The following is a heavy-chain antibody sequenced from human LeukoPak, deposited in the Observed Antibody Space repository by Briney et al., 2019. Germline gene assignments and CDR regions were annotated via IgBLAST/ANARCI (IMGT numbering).Heavy chain of an antibody. D-gene: IGHD3-22*01. J-gene: IGHJ4*02. V-gene: IGHV1-2*02. CDR3: ASETGSSGYLDY. CDR1: GYTFTGYY. CDR2: INPNSGGT. Sequence: ASVKVSCKASGYTFTGYYMHWVRQAPGQRLEWIGWINPNSGGTNYAQKFQGRVTMTRDTSISTAYMELSRLRSDDTAVYYCASETGSSGYLDYWGQGTLVTVSS.